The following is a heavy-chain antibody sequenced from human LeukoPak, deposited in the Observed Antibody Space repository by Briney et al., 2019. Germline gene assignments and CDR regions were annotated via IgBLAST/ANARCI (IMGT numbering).Heavy chain of an antibody. V-gene: IGHV3-23*01. CDR3: ARAIGTVSDY. D-gene: IGHD1-14*01. J-gene: IGHJ4*02. CDR1: AFTFRSYA. Sequence: GGSLRLSCAASAFTFRSYAMSWVRQAGGKGLEWVSAISGSGGSTYYADSVRGRFTISRDNSNNTLYLQMNSLRAEDTAVYYCARAIGTVSDYWGQGTLVTVSS. CDR2: ISGSGGST.